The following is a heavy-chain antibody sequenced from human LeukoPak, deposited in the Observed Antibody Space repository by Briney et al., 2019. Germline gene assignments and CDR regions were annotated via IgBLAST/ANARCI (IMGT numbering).Heavy chain of an antibody. J-gene: IGHJ4*01. CDR2: IYYSGST. D-gene: IGHD3-9*01. V-gene: IGHV4-39*01. CDR1: GGSISSSSYY. CDR3: ARHEYDILTGIDY. Sequence: SETLSLTCTVSGGSISSSSYYWGWIRQPPGKGLEWIGRIYYSGSTYYNPSLKSRVTMSVDTSKNQFSLKLSSVTAADTAVYYCARHEYDILTGIDYWGHGTLVTVSS.